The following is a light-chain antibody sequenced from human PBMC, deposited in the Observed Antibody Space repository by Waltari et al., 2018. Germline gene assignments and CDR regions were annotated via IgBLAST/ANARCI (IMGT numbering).Light chain of an antibody. V-gene: IGLV3-21*02. J-gene: IGLJ3*02. CDR1: NIESES. CDR2: DDS. Sequence: SIMLSQPPSMSVAPGQPARITCGGNNIESESVHWYQQKPGQAPLVVLYDDSARPSGIPRRFSGSNSGNKATLTISRVEAGDEADYYCQLWDTSNDRVVFGGGT. CDR3: QLWDTSNDRVV.